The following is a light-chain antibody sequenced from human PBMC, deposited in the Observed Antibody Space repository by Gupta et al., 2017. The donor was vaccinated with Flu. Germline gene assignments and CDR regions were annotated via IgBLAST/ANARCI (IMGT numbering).Light chain of an antibody. CDR1: RGLSSYY. Sequence: VLTLSQSTLSLSPGERVTLTCRASRGLSSYYLAWYQQKPGQPPKLLLYATSSRATGVPDRFSGSGSGTDFTLSISRLEPEDFALYYCQQFGSSPWTFGQGTKVEIK. J-gene: IGKJ1*01. V-gene: IGKV3-20*01. CDR3: QQFGSSPWT. CDR2: ATS.